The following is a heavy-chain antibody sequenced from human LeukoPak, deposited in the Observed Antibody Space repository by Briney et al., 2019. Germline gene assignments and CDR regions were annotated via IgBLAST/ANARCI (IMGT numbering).Heavy chain of an antibody. D-gene: IGHD3-22*01. CDR2: ISSSSSYI. CDR1: GFTFSSYS. Sequence: GGSLRLSCAASGFTFSSYSMNWVRRAPGRGLEWVSSISSSSSYIYYADSVKGRFTISRDNAKNSLYLQMNSLRAEDTAVYYCAREGDSSGYYYDFDYWGQGTLVTVSS. CDR3: AREGDSSGYYYDFDY. V-gene: IGHV3-21*01. J-gene: IGHJ4*02.